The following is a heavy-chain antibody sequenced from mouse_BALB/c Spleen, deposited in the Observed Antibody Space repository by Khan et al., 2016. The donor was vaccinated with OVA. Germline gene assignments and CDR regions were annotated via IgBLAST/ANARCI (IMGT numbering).Heavy chain of an antibody. CDR3: ANHLTGSLAY. V-gene: IGHV5-6*01. Sequence: EVELVESGGDLVKPGGSLKLSCAASGFTFSSYSMPWVSQTPDQRLEWVASISRGGDYTYYPDSVKGRFTISRDNATNTPYLQMSVLKSEATAMYCCANHLTGSLAYWGQGTLVTVSA. CDR2: ISRGGDYT. CDR1: GFTFSSYS. J-gene: IGHJ3*01. D-gene: IGHD4-1*01.